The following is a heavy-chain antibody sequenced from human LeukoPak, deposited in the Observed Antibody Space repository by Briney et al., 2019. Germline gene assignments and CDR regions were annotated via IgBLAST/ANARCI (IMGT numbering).Heavy chain of an antibody. CDR2: IYYSGST. CDR3: ARRPLTRTFDY. Sequence: SETLSLTCNVSGGSISSGDYFWNWIRQPPGKGLEWIGYIYYSGSTYYNPSLKSRVTISVDTSKNQFSLKLSSVTAADTAVYYCARRPLTRTFDYWGQGTLVTVSS. J-gene: IGHJ4*02. CDR1: GGSISSGDYF. V-gene: IGHV4-31*03.